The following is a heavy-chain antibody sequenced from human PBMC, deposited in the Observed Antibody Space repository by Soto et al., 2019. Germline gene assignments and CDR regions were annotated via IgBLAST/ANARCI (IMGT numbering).Heavy chain of an antibody. V-gene: IGHV3-23*04. J-gene: IGHJ4*02. CDR2: ISGSGGRT. D-gene: IGHD6-19*01. CDR1: GFTFSSYA. Sequence: EVQLVETGGGLIQPGGSLRLSCEASGFTFSSYAMGWVRQAPGKGLEWVSGISGSGGRTYYADSVKGRFTISRDKSRNTLYLQINNLRAEDTALYFCAKIAEAVAGTVYGYWGQGTLVTVSS. CDR3: AKIAEAVAGTVYGY.